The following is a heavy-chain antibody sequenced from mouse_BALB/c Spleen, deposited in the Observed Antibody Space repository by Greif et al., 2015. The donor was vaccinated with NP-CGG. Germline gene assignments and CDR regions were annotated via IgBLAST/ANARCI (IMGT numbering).Heavy chain of an antibody. CDR1: GFTFSSYG. V-gene: IGHV5-6*01. CDR2: ISSGGSYT. CDR3: ARQPSTVDY. Sequence: EVQLQQSGGDLVKPGGSLKLSCAASGFTFSSYGMSWVRQTPDKRLEWVATISSGGSYTYYPDSVKGRFTISRDNAKNPLYLQMSSLKSEDTAMYYCARQPSTVDYWGQGTTLTVSS. J-gene: IGHJ2*01. D-gene: IGHD1-1*01.